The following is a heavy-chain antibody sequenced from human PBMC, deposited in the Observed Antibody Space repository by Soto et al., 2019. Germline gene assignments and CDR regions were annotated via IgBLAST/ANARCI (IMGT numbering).Heavy chain of an antibody. CDR3: ARGINYYDSGDDAFDI. D-gene: IGHD3-10*01. CDR2: MNPNSGNT. J-gene: IGHJ3*02. CDR1: GYTFTSYD. Sequence: QVQLVQSGAEVEKPGASVKVSCKASGYTFTSYDINWVRQATGQGLEWMGWMNPNSGNTGYAQKFQGRVTMTRNTSISTAYMELSSLRSEDTAVYYCARGINYYDSGDDAFDIWGQGTVVTVSS. V-gene: IGHV1-8*01.